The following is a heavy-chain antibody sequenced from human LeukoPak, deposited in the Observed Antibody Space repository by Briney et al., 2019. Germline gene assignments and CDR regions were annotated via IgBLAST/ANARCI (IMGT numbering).Heavy chain of an antibody. CDR3: ARDRWSSSSSEGALDI. D-gene: IGHD6-6*01. J-gene: IGHJ3*02. CDR1: GYTSTNYG. CDR2: ISAYNGNK. Sequence: GASVKVSCKASGYTSTNYGISWVRQAPGQGLDWMGWISAYNGNKVYAQELQGRVTMTTDTSTSTAYMELRSLRSDDTAVYYCARDRWSSSSSEGALDIWGQGTMVTVSS. V-gene: IGHV1-18*01.